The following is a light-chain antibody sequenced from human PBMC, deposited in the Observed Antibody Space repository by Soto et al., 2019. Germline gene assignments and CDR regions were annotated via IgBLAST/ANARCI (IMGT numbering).Light chain of an antibody. V-gene: IGLV1-40*01. J-gene: IGLJ1*01. Sequence: QSALTQPPSVSGAPGQRVTISCTGSSSNIGAGYDVHWYQQLPGTAPKLLIYGNSNRPSGVPDRFSGSKSGTSASLAITGLQAEDEADYYCQSYDNSLSAYYVFGTGTKATVL. CDR2: GNS. CDR1: SSNIGAGYD. CDR3: QSYDNSLSAYYV.